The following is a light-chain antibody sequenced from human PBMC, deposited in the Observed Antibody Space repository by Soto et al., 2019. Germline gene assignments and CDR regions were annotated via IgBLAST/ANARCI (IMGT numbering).Light chain of an antibody. V-gene: IGKV1-5*01. CDR2: DAS. CDR1: QRISTW. J-gene: IGKJ1*01. Sequence: DIQMTQSPSTLSAFVGDRVTMTCRASQRISTWLAWYKQKPGKAPSLLIYDASILKSGAPSTFSGNGSGTEFALTVSSLHPDDFATYYCLQYLTYPWTFGQGTKVDIK. CDR3: LQYLTYPWT.